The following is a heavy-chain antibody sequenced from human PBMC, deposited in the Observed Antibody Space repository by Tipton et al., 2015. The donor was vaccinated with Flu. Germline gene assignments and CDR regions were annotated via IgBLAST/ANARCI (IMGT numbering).Heavy chain of an antibody. CDR3: ARGRYSYGHNYFDQ. J-gene: IGHJ4*02. CDR2: IFSGGPT. Sequence: SLRLSCAASGFPVISNYVSWVRQTPGKGLEWVSVIFSGGPTYYADSVKGRFTVSSDNSKNTLHLQMTNLRAEDTAVYYCARGRYSYGHNYFDQWGQGTLVAVSS. CDR1: GFPVISNY. D-gene: IGHD5-18*01. V-gene: IGHV3-66*01.